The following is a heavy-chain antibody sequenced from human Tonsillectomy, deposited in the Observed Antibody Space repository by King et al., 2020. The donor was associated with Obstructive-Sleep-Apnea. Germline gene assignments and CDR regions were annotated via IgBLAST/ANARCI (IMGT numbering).Heavy chain of an antibody. CDR3: ARDSVTEGGFDY. CDR1: GFTLSTCG. Sequence: QLVQSGGGVVQPGRSLRLSCAASGFTLSTCGMHWVRQAPGKGLDWVAVIWYDGSDNYADSVKGRFTISKDNSKNTLYLQMNSLRAEDTAVYYCARDSVTEGGFDYWGRGTLVPVSS. V-gene: IGHV3-33*01. D-gene: IGHD3-16*01. CDR2: IWYDGSD. J-gene: IGHJ4*02.